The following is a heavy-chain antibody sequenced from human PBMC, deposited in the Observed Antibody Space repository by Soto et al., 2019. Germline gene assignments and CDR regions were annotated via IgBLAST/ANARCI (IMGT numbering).Heavy chain of an antibody. D-gene: IGHD3-3*01. J-gene: IGHJ2*01. CDR1: GFTFSNHI. CDR3: FFSCYGEHRDVHSFPTQGSFDL. V-gene: IGHV3-30-3*01. Sequence: GGSLRLSCAASGFTFSNHIMLWVRQAPGKGLEWVAVILDDGNNKYYADSVKGRFTISRDNSKNTLYLQMNSLRTEDTAVYYYFFSCYGEHRDVHSFPTQGSFDL. CDR2: ILDDGNNK.